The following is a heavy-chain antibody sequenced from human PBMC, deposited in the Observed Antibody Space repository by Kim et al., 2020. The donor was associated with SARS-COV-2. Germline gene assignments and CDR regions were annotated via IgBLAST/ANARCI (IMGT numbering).Heavy chain of an antibody. Sequence: YPDAVKGRFAISRDNSKNTRYLQMNNLRPDDTAVYYCARDPVAGDPDYFDFWGQGTLVVVSS. D-gene: IGHD2-15*01. CDR3: ARDPVAGDPDYFDF. V-gene: IGHV3-30*03. J-gene: IGHJ4*02.